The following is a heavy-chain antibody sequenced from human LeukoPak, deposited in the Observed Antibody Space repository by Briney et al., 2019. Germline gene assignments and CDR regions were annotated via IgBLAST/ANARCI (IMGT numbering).Heavy chain of an antibody. J-gene: IGHJ4*02. CDR3: ATGPPTKDWLLYVFVY. D-gene: IGHD3/OR15-3a*01. V-gene: IGHV1-24*01. CDR1: GYTLTELS. CDR2: FDPEDGET. Sequence: ASVKVSCKVSGYTLTELSMHWVRQAPGKGLEWMGGFDPEDGETIYAQKFQGRVTMTEDTSTDTAYMELSSLRSEDTAVYYCATGPPTKDWLLYVFVYWGQGTLVTVSS.